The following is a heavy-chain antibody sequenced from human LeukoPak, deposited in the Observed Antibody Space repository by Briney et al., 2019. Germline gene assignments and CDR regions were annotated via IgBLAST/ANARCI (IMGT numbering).Heavy chain of an antibody. D-gene: IGHD4-17*01. V-gene: IGHV3-23*01. CDR2: LSANGGDT. J-gene: IGHJ4*02. CDR1: GFTFSTYA. Sequence: GGSLRLSCAASGFTFSTYAMSWVRQAPGKGLEWVSALSANGGDTYYADSVQGRFTISRDNAQNSLYLQMSSLRAEDTAVYYCAREALTETTFGPYDYWGQGTLVTASS. CDR3: AREALTETTFGPYDY.